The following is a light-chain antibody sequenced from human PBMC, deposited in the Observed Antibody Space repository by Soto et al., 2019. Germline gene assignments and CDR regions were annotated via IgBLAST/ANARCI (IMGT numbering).Light chain of an antibody. CDR2: AAS. J-gene: IGKJ5*01. CDR3: QKANSFPIT. Sequence: DIQMTQSPSSVSASVGDRVTITCRASQGISSRVAWYQQKPGKAPKLLIYAASSLQSGVPSRFSGSGSGTDFTLTISGLQTEDFGTYYCQKANSFPITVGQRTRLEIK. V-gene: IGKV1D-12*01. CDR1: QGISSR.